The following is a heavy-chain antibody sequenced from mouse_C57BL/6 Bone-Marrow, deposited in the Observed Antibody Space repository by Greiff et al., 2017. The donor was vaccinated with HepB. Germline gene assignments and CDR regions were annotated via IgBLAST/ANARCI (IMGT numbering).Heavy chain of an antibody. J-gene: IGHJ3*01. CDR3: ARWYYGSGAY. D-gene: IGHD1-1*01. CDR1: GYTFTSYG. V-gene: IGHV1-81*01. CDR2: IYPRSGNT. Sequence: VQLQQSGAELARPGASVKLSCKASGYTFTSYGISWVKQRTGQGLEWIGEIYPRSGNTYYNEKFKGKATLTADKSSSTAYMELRSLTSEDSSVYICARWYYGSGAYWGQGTLVTVSA.